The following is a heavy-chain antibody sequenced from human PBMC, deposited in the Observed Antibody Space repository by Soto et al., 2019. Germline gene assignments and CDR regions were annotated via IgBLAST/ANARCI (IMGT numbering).Heavy chain of an antibody. CDR3: ARVVHYYGSGSYYGPYFAY. J-gene: IGHJ4*02. V-gene: IGHV3-11*05. D-gene: IGHD3-10*01. CDR2: ISSSSSYT. CDR1: GFTFSDYY. Sequence: GGSLRLSCAASGFTFSDYYMSWIRQAPGKGLEWVSYISSSSSYTNYADSVKGRFTISRDNAKNSLYLQMNSLRAEDTAVYYCARVVHYYGSGSYYGPYFAYWGQGTLVTVSS.